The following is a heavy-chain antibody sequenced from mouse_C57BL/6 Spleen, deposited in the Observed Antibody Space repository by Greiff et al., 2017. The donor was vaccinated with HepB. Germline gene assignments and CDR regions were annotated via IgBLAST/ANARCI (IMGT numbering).Heavy chain of an antibody. D-gene: IGHD2-4*01. V-gene: IGHV1-43*01. J-gene: IGHJ2*01. CDR1: GYSFTGYY. Sequence: VQLQQSGPELVKPGASVKISCKASGYSFTGYYMHWVKQSSEKSLEWIGEINPSTGGTSYNQKFKGKATLTVDKSSSTAYMQLKSLTSEDSAVYYCARFYYDYGYFDYWGQGTTLTVSS. CDR2: INPSTGGT. CDR3: ARFYYDYGYFDY.